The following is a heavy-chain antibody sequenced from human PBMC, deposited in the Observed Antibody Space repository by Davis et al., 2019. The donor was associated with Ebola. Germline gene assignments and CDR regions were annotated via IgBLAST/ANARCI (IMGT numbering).Heavy chain of an antibody. V-gene: IGHV4-39*01. CDR1: GGSISSYY. J-gene: IGHJ6*02. CDR2: IYYSGST. CDR3: ATYYYYGMDV. Sequence: MPSETLSLTCTVSGGSISSYYWGWIRQPPGKGLEWIGSIYYSGSTYYNPSLKSRVTISVDTSKNQFSLKLSSVTAADTAVYYCATYYYYGMDVWGQGTTVTVSS.